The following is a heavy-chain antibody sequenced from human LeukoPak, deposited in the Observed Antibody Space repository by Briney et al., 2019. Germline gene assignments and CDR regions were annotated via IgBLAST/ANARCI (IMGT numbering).Heavy chain of an antibody. V-gene: IGHV3-23*01. Sequence: GGSLRLSCVASGFTFSNLAMGWVRQAPGKGLEWVSVISDSGGTTYYADSVKGRFTISGDNSRNTLYLQMNSLRVEDTAVYYCAKDARRSSGWYFFDHWGQGTLVTVSS. CDR3: AKDARRSSGWYFFDH. J-gene: IGHJ4*02. D-gene: IGHD6-19*01. CDR2: ISDSGGTT. CDR1: GFTFSNLA.